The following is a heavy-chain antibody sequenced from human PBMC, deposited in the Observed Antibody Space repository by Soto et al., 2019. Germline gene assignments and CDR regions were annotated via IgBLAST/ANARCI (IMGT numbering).Heavy chain of an antibody. CDR3: ARGEMYYRSTSYYQIDY. CDR2: INAGNGNT. J-gene: IGHJ4*02. D-gene: IGHD3-10*01. CDR1: GYTFTTYA. Sequence: ASVKVSCKASGYTFTTYAIHFARKAPGQRLEWMGWINAGNGNTKYSQKFQGRVTITRDTSASTAYMELSSLTSEDTAVYYCARGEMYYRSTSYYQIDYWGQGTVVTVSS. V-gene: IGHV1-3*01.